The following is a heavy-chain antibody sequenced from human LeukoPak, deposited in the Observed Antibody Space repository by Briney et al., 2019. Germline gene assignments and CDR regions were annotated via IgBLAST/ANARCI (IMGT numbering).Heavy chain of an antibody. CDR3: AKDHWFDP. V-gene: IGHV3-21*04. J-gene: IGHJ5*02. CDR2: ISSSGSYI. Sequence: GGSLRLSCAASEFTFSSYSMNWVRQAPGKGLEWVSSISSSGSYIYYADSVKGRFTISRDNSKNTLYLQMNSLRAEDTAVYYCAKDHWFDPWGQGTLVTVSS. CDR1: EFTFSSYS.